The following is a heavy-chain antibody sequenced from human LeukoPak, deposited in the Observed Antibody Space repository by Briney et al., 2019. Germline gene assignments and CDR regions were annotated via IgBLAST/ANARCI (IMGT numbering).Heavy chain of an antibody. Sequence: SVKVSCKASGYTFTSYGISWVRQAPGQGLEWMGGIIPIFGTANYAQKFQGRVTITADESTSTAYMELSSLRSEDTAVYYCARVGIVREGWFDPWGQGTLVTVSS. J-gene: IGHJ5*02. CDR3: ARVGIVREGWFDP. CDR1: GYTFTSYG. D-gene: IGHD3-10*02. V-gene: IGHV1-69*13. CDR2: IIPIFGTA.